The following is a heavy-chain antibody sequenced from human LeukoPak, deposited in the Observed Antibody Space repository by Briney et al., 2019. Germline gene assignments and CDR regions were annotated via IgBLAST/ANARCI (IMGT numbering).Heavy chain of an antibody. Sequence: GGSVTVSCKASGYTFTSYGISWVRQAPGQGVEWMGWISTEKGNTKYAKKLQGRFTLTTDTSTSTAYMELMSLRSDDTAVYYCARDLISNCGGDCYSDYFDYWGQGTLVTLSS. CDR2: ISTEKGNT. CDR3: ARDLISNCGGDCYSDYFDY. V-gene: IGHV1-18*01. CDR1: GYTFTSYG. D-gene: IGHD2-21*02. J-gene: IGHJ4*02.